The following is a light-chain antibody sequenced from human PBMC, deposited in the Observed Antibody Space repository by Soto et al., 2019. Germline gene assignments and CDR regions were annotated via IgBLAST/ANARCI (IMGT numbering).Light chain of an antibody. CDR3: QHYGTSPAWT. Sequence: EIVLTQSPGTLSLSPGERATLSCRASQSVSSSYLAWYQQKPGQAPRLLIYGAFNRDSGVPDRFSGRGSGTDLTLTISRLEPEDFAVYYCQHYGTSPAWTLGHGTKV. V-gene: IGKV3-20*01. CDR2: GAF. CDR1: QSVSSSY. J-gene: IGKJ1*01.